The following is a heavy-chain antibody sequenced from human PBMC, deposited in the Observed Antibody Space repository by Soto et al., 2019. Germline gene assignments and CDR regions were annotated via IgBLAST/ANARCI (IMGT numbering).Heavy chain of an antibody. Sequence: GGSLRLSCAASGFTFSNAWMSWVRQAPGKGLKWVGRIKSKTDGGTTDYAAPVKGRFTISRDDSKNTLYLQMNSLKTEDTAVYYCTTDLFYGANYYYGMDVWGQGTTVTVSS. V-gene: IGHV3-15*01. CDR2: IKSKTDGGTT. J-gene: IGHJ6*02. CDR1: GFTFSNAW. D-gene: IGHD4-17*01. CDR3: TTDLFYGANYYYGMDV.